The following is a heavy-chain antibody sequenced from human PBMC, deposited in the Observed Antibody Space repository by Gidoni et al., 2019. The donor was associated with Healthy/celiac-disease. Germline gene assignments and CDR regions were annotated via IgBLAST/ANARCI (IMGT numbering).Heavy chain of an antibody. D-gene: IGHD3-10*01. Sequence: QVQLVESGGGVVQPGRSLRLSCAASGFTFSRYGMHWVLQAPGMGLEWVAVISYDGSNKYYADSVKGRFTISRDNSKNTLYLQMNSLRAEDTAVYYCAKDSYYYGSGSYYSGYYYYGMDVWGQGTTVTVSS. CDR2: ISYDGSNK. CDR1: GFTFSRYG. CDR3: AKDSYYYGSGSYYSGYYYYGMDV. J-gene: IGHJ6*02. V-gene: IGHV3-30*18.